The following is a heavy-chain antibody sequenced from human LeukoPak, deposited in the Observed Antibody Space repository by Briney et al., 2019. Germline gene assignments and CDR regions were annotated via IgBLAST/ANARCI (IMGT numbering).Heavy chain of an antibody. CDR3: ARDSGDYDILTGYHYNWFDP. CDR2: IYTGGST. V-gene: IGHV4-61*02. CDR1: GGSISSGSYY. J-gene: IGHJ5*02. D-gene: IGHD3-9*01. Sequence: SETLSLTCTVSGGSISSGSYYWSWIRQPAGKGLEWIGRIYTGGSTNYNPSLKSRVTISVDTSKNQFSLKLSSVTAADTAVYYCARDSGDYDILTGYHYNWFDPWGQGTLVTVSS.